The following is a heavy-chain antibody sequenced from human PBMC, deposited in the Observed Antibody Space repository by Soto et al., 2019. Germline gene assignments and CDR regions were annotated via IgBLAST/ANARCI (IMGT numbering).Heavy chain of an antibody. Sequence: QVQLQESGPGLVKPSQTLSLTCTVSDGSISTVNYWWSWIRQSPDLGLEWIGHIYNAGSTYNNPALESRVTTSLDTSKNQLSLTLSSVSAADTAVYYCARGPSGDKVDSWGQGTLVTVSS. CDR3: ARGPSGDKVDS. CDR1: DGSISTVNYW. V-gene: IGHV4-30-4*01. D-gene: IGHD7-27*01. J-gene: IGHJ4*02. CDR2: IYNAGST.